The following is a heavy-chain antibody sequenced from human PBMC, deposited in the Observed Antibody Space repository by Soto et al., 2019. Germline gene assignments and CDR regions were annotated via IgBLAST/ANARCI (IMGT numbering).Heavy chain of an antibody. J-gene: IGHJ6*02. CDR2: INPNSGGT. CDR1: GYTFTGYY. D-gene: IGHD5-12*01. CDR3: ARGAYSGYDLEDPNYYYYYGMDV. Sequence: ASVKVSCKASGYTFTGYYMHWVRHAPGQGLEWMGWINPNSGGTNYAQKFQGWVTMTRDTSISTAYMELSRLRSDDTAVYYCARGAYSGYDLEDPNYYYYYGMDVWGQGTTVTVSS. V-gene: IGHV1-2*04.